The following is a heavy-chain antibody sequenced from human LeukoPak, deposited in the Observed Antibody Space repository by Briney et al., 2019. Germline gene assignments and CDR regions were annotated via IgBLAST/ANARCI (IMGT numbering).Heavy chain of an antibody. CDR2: IKQDGTEK. J-gene: IGHJ3*01. Sequence: GGSRRLSCATSGFTFSKYWMSWVRQAPGKGLEWVANIKQDGTEKYYVDSVKGRFTISRDNAKNSLHLQMNSLRAEDSAVYYCARAWGNWMNAFDVWGQGTVVTVSS. D-gene: IGHD1-1*01. CDR1: GFTFSKYW. CDR3: ARAWGNWMNAFDV. V-gene: IGHV3-7*05.